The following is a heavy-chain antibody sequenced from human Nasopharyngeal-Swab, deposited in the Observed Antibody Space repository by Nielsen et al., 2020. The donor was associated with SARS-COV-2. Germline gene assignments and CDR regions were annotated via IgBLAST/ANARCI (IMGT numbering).Heavy chain of an antibody. Sequence: VHQAPGKGLEWVSYISSSSSTIYYADSVKGRFTISRDNAKNSLYLQMNSLRAEDTAVYYCARDTKGSSGWPYYYYYYMDVWGKGTTVTVSS. J-gene: IGHJ6*03. CDR3: ARDTKGSSGWPYYYYYYMDV. D-gene: IGHD6-19*01. CDR2: ISSSSSTI. V-gene: IGHV3-48*01.